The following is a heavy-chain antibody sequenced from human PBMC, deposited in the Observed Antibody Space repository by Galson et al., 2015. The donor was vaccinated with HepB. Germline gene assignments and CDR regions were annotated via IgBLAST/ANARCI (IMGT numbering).Heavy chain of an antibody. CDR2: ISYDGSNK. Sequence: SLRLSCAASGFTFSSYGMHWVRQAPGRGLEWVAVISYDGSNKYYADSVKGRFTISRDNSKNTLSLQMNSLRVEDTAVYYCASGGTSDTWLKFDYWGQGTLVTVSS. V-gene: IGHV3-30*03. CDR3: ASGGTSDTWLKFDY. J-gene: IGHJ4*02. D-gene: IGHD3-16*01. CDR1: GFTFSSYG.